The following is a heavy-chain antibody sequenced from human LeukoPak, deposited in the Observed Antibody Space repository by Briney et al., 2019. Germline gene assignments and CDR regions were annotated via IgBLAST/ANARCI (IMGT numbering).Heavy chain of an antibody. CDR1: GGTFSSYA. J-gene: IGHJ6*03. D-gene: IGHD6-6*01. Sequence: GASVKVSCKASGGTFSSYAISWVRQAPGQGLKWMGGIIPIFGTANYAQKFQGRVTITTDESTSTAYMELSSLRSEDTAVYYCARDDDPSLGHHSSSSVGGHMDVWGKGTTVTVSS. CDR2: IIPIFGTA. V-gene: IGHV1-69*05. CDR3: ARDDDPSLGHHSSSSVGGHMDV.